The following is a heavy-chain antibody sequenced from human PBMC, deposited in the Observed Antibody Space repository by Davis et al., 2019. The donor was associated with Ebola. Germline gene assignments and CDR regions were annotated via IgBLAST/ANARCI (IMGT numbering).Heavy chain of an antibody. CDR1: GFTFRSYW. V-gene: IGHV3-23*01. Sequence: PGGSLRLSCAASGFTFRSYWMSWVRQAPGKGLEWVSAISGSGGSTYYADSVKGRFTISRDNSKNTLYLQMNSLRAEDTAVYYCAKSGLSFGVVKYHYGMDVWGKGTTVTVSS. CDR2: ISGSGGST. CDR3: AKSGLSFGVVKYHYGMDV. J-gene: IGHJ6*04. D-gene: IGHD3-3*01.